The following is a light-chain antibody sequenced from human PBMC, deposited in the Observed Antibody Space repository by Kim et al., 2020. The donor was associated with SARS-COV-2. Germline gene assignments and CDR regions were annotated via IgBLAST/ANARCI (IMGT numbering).Light chain of an antibody. Sequence: EIVLTQSPGTLSLSPGERATLSCRASQSVSSSYLAWYQQKPGQDPRLLIYGVSSRATGIPDRFSGGGSGTDFTLTISRLEPEDFAVYYCQQYGSSPPWTFVQGTKGDI. CDR2: GVS. CDR1: QSVSSSY. CDR3: QQYGSSPPWT. V-gene: IGKV3-20*01. J-gene: IGKJ1*01.